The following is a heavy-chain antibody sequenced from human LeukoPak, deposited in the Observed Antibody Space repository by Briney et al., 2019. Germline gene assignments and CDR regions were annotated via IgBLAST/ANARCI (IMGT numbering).Heavy chain of an antibody. CDR3: ARHFGRAYGDYDFWYFDL. V-gene: IGHV4-34*01. CDR2: INHSGST. CDR1: AGSFSGYY. Sequence: SETLSLTCAVYAGSFSGYYWSWIRQPPGKGLEWIGEINHSGSTNYNPSLKSRVTISVDTSKNQFSLKLSSVTAADTAVYYCARHFGRAYGDYDFWYFDLWGRGTLVTVSS. J-gene: IGHJ2*01. D-gene: IGHD4-17*01.